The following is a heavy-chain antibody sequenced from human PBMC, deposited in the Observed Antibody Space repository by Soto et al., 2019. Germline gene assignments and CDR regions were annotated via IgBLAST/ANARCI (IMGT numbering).Heavy chain of an antibody. J-gene: IGHJ6*03. V-gene: IGHV3-74*01. CDR1: GFPFGSYW. CDR2: INSDGSNT. D-gene: IGHD3-3*01. CDR3: ARDNDFWSGYYYYMDV. Sequence: GSLRLSCAASGFPFGSYWMHWVRQAPGKGLVWVSRINSDGSNTNYADSVKGRFTISRDNAKSTLYLQMNSLRAEDTAMYFCARDNDFWSGYYYYMDVWGKGTTVTVSS.